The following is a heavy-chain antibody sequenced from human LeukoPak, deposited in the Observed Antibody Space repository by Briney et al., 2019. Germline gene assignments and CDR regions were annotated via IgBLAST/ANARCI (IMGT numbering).Heavy chain of an antibody. CDR2: INPNSGGT. Sequence: ASVKVSCKASGYTFTGYYMHWVRQAPGQGLEWMGWINPNSGGTNYAQKFQGRVTMTRDTSISTAYMELSRLRSDDTAVYYCARDRGYSYGYNLDYWGQGTLVTVSS. CDR1: GYTFTGYY. V-gene: IGHV1-2*02. D-gene: IGHD5-18*01. CDR3: ARDRGYSYGYNLDY. J-gene: IGHJ4*02.